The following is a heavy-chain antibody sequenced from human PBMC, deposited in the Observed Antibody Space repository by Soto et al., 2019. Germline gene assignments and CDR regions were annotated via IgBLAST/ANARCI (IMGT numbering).Heavy chain of an antibody. Sequence: QVQLVESGGGVVQPGRSLRLSCAASGFTFSSYGMHWVRQAPGKGLEWVAVISYDGSNKYYADSVKGRFTISRDNSKNTLYLKMNSLRAEDTAVYYCAKDLMGSGYDFGYYYGIDVWCQGTTVTVTT. J-gene: IGHJ6*01. D-gene: IGHD5-12*01. CDR2: ISYDGSNK. CDR1: GFTFSSYG. V-gene: IGHV3-30*18. CDR3: AKDLMGSGYDFGYYYGIDV.